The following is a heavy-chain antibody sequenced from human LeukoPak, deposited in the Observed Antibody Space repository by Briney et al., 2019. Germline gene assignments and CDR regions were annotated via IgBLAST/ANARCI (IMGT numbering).Heavy chain of an antibody. V-gene: IGHV3-7*01. CDR2: IKEDGSEK. Sequence: GGSLRLSCAASGFTFSTSWMSWVRQAPGRGLEWVANIKEDGSEKWYMGSVKGRFTISRDNAKNSLYLQMNSLRAEDTAVFYCAKGDYFDYCGQGTLVTVS. D-gene: IGHD3-16*01. J-gene: IGHJ4*02. CDR1: GFTFSTSW. CDR3: AKGDYFDY.